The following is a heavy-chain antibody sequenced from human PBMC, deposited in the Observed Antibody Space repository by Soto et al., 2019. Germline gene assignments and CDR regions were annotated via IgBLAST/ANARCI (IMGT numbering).Heavy chain of an antibody. D-gene: IGHD2-2*01. Sequence: QVQLVQSGAEVKKPGASVKVSCKASGYTFTSYDINWVRQATGQGLEWMGWMNPNSGNTGYAQKFQGRVTMSRHTSISTAYMELSSLRSEDTAVYYCASGGPLGYCSSTSCYYGNWYFDLWGRGPLVTVSS. CDR3: ASGGPLGYCSSTSCYYGNWYFDL. J-gene: IGHJ2*01. V-gene: IGHV1-8*01. CDR2: MNPNSGNT. CDR1: GYTFTSYD.